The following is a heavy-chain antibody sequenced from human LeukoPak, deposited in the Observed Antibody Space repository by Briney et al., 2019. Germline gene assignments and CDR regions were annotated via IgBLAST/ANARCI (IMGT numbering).Heavy chain of an antibody. CDR1: GVSISSSSYH. Sequence: PSETLSLTCTVSGVSISSSSYHWGWVRQPPGRGLEYIGNVYYSGSTYYNPSLKSRGTISVDTSKNQFSLKLISVTAADTAVYYCARHSGSSYAAFDIWGQGTMVTVSS. D-gene: IGHD1-26*01. CDR2: VYYSGST. V-gene: IGHV4-39*01. CDR3: ARHSGSSYAAFDI. J-gene: IGHJ3*02.